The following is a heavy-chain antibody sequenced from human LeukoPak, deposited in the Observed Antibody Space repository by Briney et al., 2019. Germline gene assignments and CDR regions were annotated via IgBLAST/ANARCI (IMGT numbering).Heavy chain of an antibody. CDR1: GGSISSSSYY. J-gene: IGHJ4*02. CDR3: ARTLIERWVYLDY. CDR2: IYYSGST. V-gene: IGHV4-39*07. Sequence: SETLSLTCTVSGGSISSSSYYWGWIRQPPGKGLEWIGSIYYSGSTYYNPSLKSRVTISVDTSKNQISLKLSSVTAADTAVYYCARTLIERWVYLDYWGQGTLVTVSS. D-gene: IGHD2-21*01.